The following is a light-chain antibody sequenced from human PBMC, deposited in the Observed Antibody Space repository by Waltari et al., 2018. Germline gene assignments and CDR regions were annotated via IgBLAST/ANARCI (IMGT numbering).Light chain of an antibody. CDR3: HQYESAPLT. CDR1: QGVLRSPNKKNY. J-gene: IGKJ4*01. CDR2: WAS. Sequence: DIVMTQSPGPLAVSLGERATIHCKSSQGVLRSPNKKNYLAWFQQKPGQPPKVIIYWASTRESGVPDRFSGSGSGTDFALTINNLQAEDVAVYYCHQYESAPLTFGGGTRVEIK. V-gene: IGKV4-1*01.